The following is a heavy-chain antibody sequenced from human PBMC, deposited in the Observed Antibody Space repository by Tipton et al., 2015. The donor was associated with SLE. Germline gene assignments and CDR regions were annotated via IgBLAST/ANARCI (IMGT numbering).Heavy chain of an antibody. CDR1: GFTFDDYT. CDR3: AKGGTRVRGTGSPLYY. J-gene: IGHJ4*02. V-gene: IGHV3-43*01. Sequence: SLRLSCAASGFTFDDYTMHWVRQAPGKGLEWVSLISWDGGSTYYADSVKGRFTISRDNSKNSLYLQMNSLRTEDTALYYCAKGGTRVRGTGSPLYYWGQGTLVTVSS. CDR2: ISWDGGST. D-gene: IGHD1-26*01.